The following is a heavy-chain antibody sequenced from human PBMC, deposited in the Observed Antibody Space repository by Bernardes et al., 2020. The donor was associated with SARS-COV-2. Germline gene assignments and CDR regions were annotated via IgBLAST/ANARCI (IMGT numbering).Heavy chain of an antibody. D-gene: IGHD2-2*01. Sequence: VKVSCKASGYTFTGYYMHWVRQAPGQGLEWMGWINPNSGGTNYAQKFQGRVTMTRDTSISTAYMELSRLRSDDTAVYYCARGGPYCSSTSCSLNWFDPWGQGTLVTVSS. V-gene: IGHV1-2*02. CDR3: ARGGPYCSSTSCSLNWFDP. J-gene: IGHJ5*02. CDR1: GYTFTGYY. CDR2: INPNSGGT.